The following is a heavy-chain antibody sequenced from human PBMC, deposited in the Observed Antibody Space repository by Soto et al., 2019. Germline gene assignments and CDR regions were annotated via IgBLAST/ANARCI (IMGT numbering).Heavy chain of an antibody. CDR2: IFYSGLT. D-gene: IGHD2-15*01. V-gene: IGHV4-39*01. CDR3: APLTVSLSGPYGIHV. J-gene: IGHJ6*02. CDR1: GYSVSSSDYY. Sequence: SETLSLTCSVSGYSVSSSDYYWARIRQPPGKGLEWIGSIFYSGLTYYNPSLKSRVTLSVDTSKNQFSVRLTSVTAADTAVYYCAPLTVSLSGPYGIHVWGQGTTVTVSS.